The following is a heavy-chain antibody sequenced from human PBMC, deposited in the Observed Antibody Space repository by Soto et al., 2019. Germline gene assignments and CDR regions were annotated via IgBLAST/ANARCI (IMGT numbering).Heavy chain of an antibody. J-gene: IGHJ6*02. D-gene: IGHD3-3*01. CDR1: GYTFTSYD. Sequence: ASVKVSCKASGYTFTSYDINWVRQATGQGLEWMGWMNPNSGNTGYAQKFQGWVTMTRDTSISTAYMELSRLRSDDTAVYYCARGRSPIGYDFAYYYYYGLDVWGQGTTVTVSS. V-gene: IGHV1-8*01. CDR3: ARGRSPIGYDFAYYYYYGLDV. CDR2: MNPNSGNT.